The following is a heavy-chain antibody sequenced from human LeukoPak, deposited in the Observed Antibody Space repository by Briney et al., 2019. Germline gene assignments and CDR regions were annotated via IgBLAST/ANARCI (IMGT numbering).Heavy chain of an antibody. CDR2: INHSGST. J-gene: IGHJ6*03. V-gene: IGHV4-34*01. CDR1: GGSFSGYY. CDR3: ARGSIAAAGYYYYYYMDV. Sequence: SETLSLTCAVYGGSFSGYYWSWIRQPPGKGLEWIGEINHSGSTNYNPSLKSRVTISVDTSKNQFSLKLSSVTAADTAVYYCARGSIAAAGYYYYYYMDVWGKGTTVTASS. D-gene: IGHD6-13*01.